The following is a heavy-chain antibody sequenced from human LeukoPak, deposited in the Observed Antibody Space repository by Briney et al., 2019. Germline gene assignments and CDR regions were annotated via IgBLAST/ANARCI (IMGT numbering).Heavy chain of an antibody. V-gene: IGHV1-46*01. Sequence: GASVKVSCKASGYTFTGYYMHWVRQAPGQGLEWMGIINPSGGSTSYAQKFQGRVTMTRDMSTSTVYMELSSLRSEDTAVYYCARGEILEWLPKPKRASSGFRPQSGQEHWGQGTLVTVSS. CDR2: INPSGGST. CDR1: GYTFTGYY. CDR3: ARGEILEWLPKPKRASSGFRPQSGQEH. J-gene: IGHJ1*01. D-gene: IGHD3-3*01.